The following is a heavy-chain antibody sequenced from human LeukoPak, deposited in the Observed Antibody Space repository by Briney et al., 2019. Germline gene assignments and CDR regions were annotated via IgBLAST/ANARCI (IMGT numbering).Heavy chain of an antibody. Sequence: GGSLRLSCAASGFTFSTYAMTWVRQAPGKGLEWVSTITGSGGSTYYADSVKGRFTISRDNSQNTLYLQMNSLRAEDTAVYYCAKGFSAMVNYWGQGTLVTVPS. V-gene: IGHV3-23*01. CDR2: ITGSGGST. CDR1: GFTFSTYA. CDR3: AKGFSAMVNY. D-gene: IGHD5-18*01. J-gene: IGHJ4*02.